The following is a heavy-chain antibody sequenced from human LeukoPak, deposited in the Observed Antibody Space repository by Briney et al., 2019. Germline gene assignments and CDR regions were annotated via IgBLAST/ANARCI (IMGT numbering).Heavy chain of an antibody. D-gene: IGHD6-13*01. Sequence: GGSLRLSCAASGFTFSSYWMSWDRQAPGKGLEWVANINQDGSEKYCVNSVKGRFTISRDNAKNSLYLQMNSLRAEDTAVYYCARAKTYSSNWYFDYWGQGTLVTVSS. CDR2: INQDGSEK. CDR1: GFTFSSYW. J-gene: IGHJ4*02. CDR3: ARAKTYSSNWYFDY. V-gene: IGHV3-7*01.